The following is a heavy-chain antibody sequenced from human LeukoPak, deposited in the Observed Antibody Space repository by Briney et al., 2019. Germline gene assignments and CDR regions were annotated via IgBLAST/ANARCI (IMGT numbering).Heavy chain of an antibody. CDR3: ARGLLAAAWYLHARNWFDP. V-gene: IGHV4-34*01. J-gene: IGHJ5*02. CDR2: INHSGST. Sequence: SETLSLTCAVYGGSFSGYYWSWIRQPPGKGLEWIGEINHSGSTNYNPSLKSRVTISVDTSKNQFSLKLSSVTAADTAVYYCARGLLAAAWYLHARNWFDPWGQGTLVTVSS. D-gene: IGHD6-13*01. CDR1: GGSFSGYY.